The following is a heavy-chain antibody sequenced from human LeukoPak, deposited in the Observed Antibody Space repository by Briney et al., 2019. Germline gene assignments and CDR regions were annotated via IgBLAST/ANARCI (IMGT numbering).Heavy chain of an antibody. D-gene: IGHD3-22*01. CDR1: GGTFSSYA. V-gene: IGHV1-69*05. Sequence: SSVKVSCKASGGTFSSYAISWVRQAPGQGLEWMGGIIPIFGTANYAQKFQGRVTITTDESTSTAYMELSSLRSEDTAVYYCAKGGAANYYDSSGYYLGYHTARTSSWPDYWGQGTLVTVSS. CDR3: AKGGAANYYDSSGYYLGYHTARTSSWPDY. J-gene: IGHJ4*02. CDR2: IIPIFGTA.